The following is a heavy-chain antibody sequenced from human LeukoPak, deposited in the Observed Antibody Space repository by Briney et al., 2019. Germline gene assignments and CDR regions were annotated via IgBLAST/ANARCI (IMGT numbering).Heavy chain of an antibody. J-gene: IGHJ5*02. Sequence: GGSLRLSCAASGFTFSYGMHWVRQAPGKGLEWVAFIRYDGSNKYYADSVKGRFTISRDNSKNTLYLQMNSLRAEDTAVYYCARGARFRFYGSGTYYTSLPFDPWGQGTLVTVSS. V-gene: IGHV3-30*02. CDR2: IRYDGSNK. D-gene: IGHD3-10*01. CDR1: GFTFSYG. CDR3: ARGARFRFYGSGTYYTSLPFDP.